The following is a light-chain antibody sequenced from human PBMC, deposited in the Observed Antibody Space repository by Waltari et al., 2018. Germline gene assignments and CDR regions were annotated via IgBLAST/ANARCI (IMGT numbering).Light chain of an antibody. J-gene: IGKJ1*01. CDR1: QGIRDE. CDR3: FQEYNYPRT. CDR2: AAF. V-gene: IGKV1-6*02. Sequence: AIQMTQSPSSLFASVGDRVTITFRASQGIRDELGWVQQKPGKAPKLLICAAFILESGVPLRFRGSGSGTDFTLTITSLQPEDFATYYCFQEYNYPRTFGQGTKVE.